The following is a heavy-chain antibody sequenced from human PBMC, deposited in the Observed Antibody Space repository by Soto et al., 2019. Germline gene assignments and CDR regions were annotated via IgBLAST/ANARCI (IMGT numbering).Heavy chain of an antibody. Sequence: PSETLSLTCTVSGGSISSYYWSWIREPPGKGLEWIGYIYYSGSTNYSPSLKSRVTISVDTSKNQFSLKLSSVTAADTAVYYCARLAQPYYYYYMDVWGKGTTDTVSS. V-gene: IGHV4-59*08. CDR1: GGSISSYY. CDR2: IYYSGST. J-gene: IGHJ6*03. CDR3: ARLAQPYYYYYMDV.